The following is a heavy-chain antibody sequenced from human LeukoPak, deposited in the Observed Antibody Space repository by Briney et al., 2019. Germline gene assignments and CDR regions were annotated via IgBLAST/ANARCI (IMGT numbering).Heavy chain of an antibody. CDR3: ARALGSVGYVYFDY. V-gene: IGHV4-59*01. J-gene: IGHJ4*02. CDR2: IYYTGSI. D-gene: IGHD5-12*01. Sequence: KPSETLSLTCTVSGXSISRNYWSWIRKPPGKGLQWIAYIYYTGSINYNPSLKSRVTISVDTSKNQFSLRLSSVTAADTAVYYCARALGSVGYVYFDYWGQGTLVTVSS. CDR1: GXSISRNY.